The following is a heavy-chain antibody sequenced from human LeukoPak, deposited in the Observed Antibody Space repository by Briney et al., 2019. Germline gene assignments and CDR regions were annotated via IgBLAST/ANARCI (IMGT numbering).Heavy chain of an antibody. D-gene: IGHD3-22*01. V-gene: IGHV4-59*01. CDR3: AREDSSGFDY. Sequence: SETLSLTCTVSGGSISSYYWSWIRQPPRKGLEWIGYIYYSGSTNYNPSLKSRVTISVDTSKNQFSLKLSSVTAADTAVYYCAREDSSGFDYWGQATLVTVSS. J-gene: IGHJ4*02. CDR2: IYYSGST. CDR1: GGSISSYY.